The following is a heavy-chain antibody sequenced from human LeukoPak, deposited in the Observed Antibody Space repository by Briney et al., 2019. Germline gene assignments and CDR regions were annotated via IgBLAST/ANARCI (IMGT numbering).Heavy chain of an antibody. CDR2: ISWNSGSI. CDR1: GISLSNYA. D-gene: IGHD2-21*01. V-gene: IGHV3-9*01. J-gene: IGHJ6*02. CDR3: AKAGDLWRGGPTPYYYYYGMDV. Sequence: GGSLRLSCVVSGISLSNYAMTWVRQAPGKGLEWVSGISWNSGSIGYADSVKGRFTISRDNAKNSLYLQMNSLRAEDTALYYCAKAGDLWRGGPTPYYYYYGMDVWGQGTTVTVSS.